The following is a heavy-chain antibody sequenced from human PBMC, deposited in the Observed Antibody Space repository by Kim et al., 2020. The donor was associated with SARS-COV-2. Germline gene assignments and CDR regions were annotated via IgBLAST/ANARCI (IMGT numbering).Heavy chain of an antibody. CDR1: GGSISSSSYY. CDR3: ARIDSSPFAFDY. D-gene: IGHD6-6*01. V-gene: IGHV4-39*07. Sequence: SETLSLTCTVSGGSISSSSYYWGWIRQPPGKGLEWIGSIYYSGSTYYNPSLKSRVTISVDTSKNQFSLKLSSVTAADTAVYYCARIDSSPFAFDYWGQGTLVTVSS. J-gene: IGHJ4*02. CDR2: IYYSGST.